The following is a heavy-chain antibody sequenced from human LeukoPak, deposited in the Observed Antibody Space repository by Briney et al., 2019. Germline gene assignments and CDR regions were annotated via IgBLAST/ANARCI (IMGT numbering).Heavy chain of an antibody. V-gene: IGHV1-2*02. Sequence: ASVKVSCKASGYIFTDYCIHWVRQAPGQGLEWMGWVNPNTGGTNYAQKFQGRVTMTRDTSISTAYVELSRLTSDDTAVYYCAKSGVVAAPFDLWGRGTLVTVSS. CDR3: AKSGVVAAPFDL. J-gene: IGHJ2*01. CDR2: VNPNTGGT. CDR1: GYIFTDYC. D-gene: IGHD2-15*01.